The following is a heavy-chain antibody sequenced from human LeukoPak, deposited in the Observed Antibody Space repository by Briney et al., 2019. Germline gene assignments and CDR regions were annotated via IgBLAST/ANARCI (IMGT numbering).Heavy chain of an antibody. CDR2: IIPIFGTA. CDR3: AFPDGDYYDRRGAFRI. J-gene: IGHJ3*02. V-gene: IGHV1-69*13. CDR1: GGTFSSYA. Sequence: SVKVSCKASGGTFSSYAISWVRQAPGQGLEWMGGIIPIFGTANYAQKFQGRVTITADESASTAYMELSNLRSGDTAMYYCAFPDGDYYDRRGAFRIWGQGTLVTVSS. D-gene: IGHD3-22*01.